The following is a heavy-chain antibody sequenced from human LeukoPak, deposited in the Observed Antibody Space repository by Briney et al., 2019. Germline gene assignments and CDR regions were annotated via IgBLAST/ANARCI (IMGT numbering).Heavy chain of an antibody. V-gene: IGHV5-51*01. CDR3: ARAPTSVSNPYYFDS. CDR2: IYPGDYDT. Sequence: GESLKISCKGSGYSFSNYWIAWVRQMPGKGLECMGIIYPGDYDTRYSPSFRGQVTISVDKSIATAYLQWASLKASDTATYYCARAPTSVSNPYYFDSWGQGTLVTVSP. J-gene: IGHJ4*02. D-gene: IGHD4-11*01. CDR1: GYSFSNYW.